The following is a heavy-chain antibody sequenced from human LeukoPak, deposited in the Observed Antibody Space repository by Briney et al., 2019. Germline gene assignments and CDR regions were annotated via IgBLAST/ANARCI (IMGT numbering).Heavy chain of an antibody. CDR2: INPSGGST. J-gene: IGHJ4*02. Sequence: GASVKGSCKASVDTFTRYYMHWGRRAPGQGLEWMGIINPSGGSTSYAQKFQGRVTMTSDTSTSTVYMELSSLRSEDTAVYYCARDGERRVDSSGYYPDSWGQGTMVTVSS. CDR3: ARDGERRVDSSGYYPDS. CDR1: VDTFTRYY. V-gene: IGHV1-46*01. D-gene: IGHD3-22*01.